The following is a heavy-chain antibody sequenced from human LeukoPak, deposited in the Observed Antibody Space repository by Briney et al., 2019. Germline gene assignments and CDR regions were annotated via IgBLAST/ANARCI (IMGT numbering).Heavy chain of an antibody. CDR3: ARDWMGYCSSNSCYLYYMDV. V-gene: IGHV3-7*01. CDR1: GFTFSSYW. J-gene: IGHJ6*03. D-gene: IGHD2-2*01. Sequence: GGSLRLSCAASGFTFSSYWMSWVRQAPGKGLEWVANIKEDGSERDYVDSVRGRFTISRDNARNSLYLQMNSLRAEDTAVYYCARDWMGYCSSNSCYLYYMDVWGKGTTVTVSS. CDR2: IKEDGSER.